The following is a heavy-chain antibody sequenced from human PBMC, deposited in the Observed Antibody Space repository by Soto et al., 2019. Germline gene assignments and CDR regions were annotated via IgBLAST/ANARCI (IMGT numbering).Heavy chain of an antibody. CDR1: GFTFSDYY. J-gene: IGHJ4*02. Sequence: QVQLVESGGGLVKPGGSLRLSCAASGFTFSDYYMSWIRQAPGKGLEWVSYISSSSSYTNYADSVKGRVTISRDNAKNSLYLQMNSLRAEDTAVYYCATGQDDYDSSGYYYSWGQGTLVTVSS. CDR3: ATGQDDYDSSGYYYS. V-gene: IGHV3-11*05. D-gene: IGHD3-22*01. CDR2: ISSSSSYT.